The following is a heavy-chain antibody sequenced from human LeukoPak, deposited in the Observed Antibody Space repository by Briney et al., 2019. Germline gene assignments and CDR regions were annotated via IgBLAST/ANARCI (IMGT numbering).Heavy chain of an antibody. CDR3: ATGYDSSGYYS. V-gene: IGHV1-69*05. D-gene: IGHD3-22*01. Sequence: ASVKVSCKASGGTFSSYAISWVRQAPGQGLEWMGGIIPIFGTANYARKFQGRVTITTDESTSTAYMELSSLRSEDTAVYCCATGYDSSGYYSWGQGTLVTVSS. CDR1: GGTFSSYA. CDR2: IIPIFGTA. J-gene: IGHJ4*02.